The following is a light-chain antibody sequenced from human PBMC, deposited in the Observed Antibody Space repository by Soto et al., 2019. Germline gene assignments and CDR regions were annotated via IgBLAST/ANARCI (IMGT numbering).Light chain of an antibody. CDR3: SSYTSSSTGV. V-gene: IGLV2-14*01. CDR2: EVS. CDR1: SSDVGGYNY. Sequence: QSVLTQPASVSGSPGQSIPISCTGTSSDVGGYNYVSWYQQHPGKAPKLMIYEVSNRPSGVSNRFSGSKSGNTASLTISGLQAEDEADYYCSSYTSSSTGVFGGGTTLTVL. J-gene: IGLJ3*02.